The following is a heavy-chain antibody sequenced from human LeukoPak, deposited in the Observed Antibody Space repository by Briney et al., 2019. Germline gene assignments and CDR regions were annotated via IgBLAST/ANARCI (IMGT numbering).Heavy chain of an antibody. V-gene: IGHV3-23*01. CDR1: GFTFSSYA. J-gene: IGHJ6*02. CDR3: AKCLGHDYYYVMDV. Sequence: SGGSLRLSCAASGFTFSSYAMSWVRQAPGKGLEWVSAISGSGGSTYYADSVKGRFTISRDNAKNSLYLQMNSLRAEDTALYYCAKCLGHDYYYVMDVWGQGTTVTVSS. D-gene: IGHD3-16*01. CDR2: ISGSGGST.